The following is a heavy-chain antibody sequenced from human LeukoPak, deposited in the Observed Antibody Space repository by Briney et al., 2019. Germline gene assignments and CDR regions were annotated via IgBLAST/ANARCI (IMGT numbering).Heavy chain of an antibody. V-gene: IGHV4-59*12. CDR3: ARAIYRSGWYFG. CDR2: IYYSGST. J-gene: IGHJ4*02. D-gene: IGHD6-19*01. Sequence: SETLSLTCTVSSGSISSYYWSWIRQPPGKGLEWIGYIYYSGSTNYNPSLKSRVTISVDTSKNQFSLKLSSVTAADTAVYYRARAIYRSGWYFGWGQGTLVTVSS. CDR1: SGSISSYY.